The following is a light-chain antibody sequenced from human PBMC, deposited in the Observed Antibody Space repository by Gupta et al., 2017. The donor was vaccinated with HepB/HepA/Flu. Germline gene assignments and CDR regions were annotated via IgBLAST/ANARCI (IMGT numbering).Light chain of an antibody. CDR1: QRVSSN. V-gene: IGKV3-15*01. CDR3: QHYNIWPPWT. J-gene: IGKJ1*01. CDR2: GAS. Sequence: EIVMTQSTATLSVFPGERATLSCRASQRVSSNLACYQQKPGQAPSLLIYGASPRATGVPASFSGSGSGTEFTLTISSLQSEDFAVYYCQHYNIWPPWTFGQGTKVEIK.